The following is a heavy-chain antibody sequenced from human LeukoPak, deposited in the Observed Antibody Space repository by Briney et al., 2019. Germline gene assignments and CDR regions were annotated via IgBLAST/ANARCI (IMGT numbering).Heavy chain of an antibody. CDR1: GFTFGDYA. CDR3: TRSVDTAMGPLFDY. V-gene: IGHV3-49*04. D-gene: IGHD5-18*01. CDR2: IRSKDYAETT. Sequence: GGSLRLSCTASGFTFGDYAMSWVRQAPGKGLEWVGFIRSKDYAETTEYAASATGRFTISRDDSKSIASLQMNRLKTEDTAVYYCTRSVDTAMGPLFDYWGQGTLVTVSS. J-gene: IGHJ4*02.